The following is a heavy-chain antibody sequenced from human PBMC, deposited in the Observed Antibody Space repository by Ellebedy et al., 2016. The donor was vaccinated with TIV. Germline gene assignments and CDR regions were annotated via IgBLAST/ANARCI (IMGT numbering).Heavy chain of an antibody. V-gene: IGHV1-8*01. CDR2: MNPNSGNT. CDR1: GYTFTSYD. D-gene: IGHD3-10*01. Sequence: ASVKVSXXASGYTFTSYDINWVRQATGQGLEWMGWMNPNSGNTGYAQKFQGRVTMTRNTSISTAYMELSSLRSEDTAVYYCARDLGYSASGSYSDYWGQGTLVTVSS. CDR3: ARDLGYSASGSYSDY. J-gene: IGHJ4*02.